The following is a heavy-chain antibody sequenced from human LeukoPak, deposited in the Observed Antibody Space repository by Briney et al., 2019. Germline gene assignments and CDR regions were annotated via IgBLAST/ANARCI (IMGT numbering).Heavy chain of an antibody. V-gene: IGHV3-21*01. CDR2: ISSSNGFM. J-gene: IGHJ4*02. D-gene: IGHD5-24*01. CDR1: GFTLSNYN. Sequence: GGSLRLSCAVSGFTLSNYNMTWVRQTPGKGLEWVSSISSSNGFMFYTDSVKGRFTISRDNAQNSLYLQMNSLRVEDTALYYCARDHVQRDGNNFDFWGQGTLVTVSS. CDR3: ARDHVQRDGNNFDF.